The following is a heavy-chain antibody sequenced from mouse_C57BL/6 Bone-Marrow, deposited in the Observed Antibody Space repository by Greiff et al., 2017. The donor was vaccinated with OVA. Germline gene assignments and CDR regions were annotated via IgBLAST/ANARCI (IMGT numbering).Heavy chain of an antibody. D-gene: IGHD1-1*01. CDR3: ARTLITTVVADDWYFDV. J-gene: IGHJ1*03. V-gene: IGHV1-55*01. CDR2: IYPGSGST. Sequence: QVQLQQPGAELVKPGASVKMSCKASGYTFTSYWITWVKQRPGQGLEWIGDIYPGSGSTNYNEKFKSKATLTVDTSSSTAYMQLSSLTSEDSAVYYCARTLITTVVADDWYFDVWGTGTTVTVSS. CDR1: GYTFTSYW.